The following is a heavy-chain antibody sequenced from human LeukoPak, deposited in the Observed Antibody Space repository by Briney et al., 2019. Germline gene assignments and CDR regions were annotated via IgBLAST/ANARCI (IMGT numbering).Heavy chain of an antibody. CDR3: ARTSTCSSTSCYNFDY. V-gene: IGHV4-4*07. Sequence: PSETLSLTCTVSGGSISSCYWSWIRQPAGKGLEWIGRIYTSGSTNYNPSLKSRVTMSVDTSKNQFSLKLSSVTAADTAVYYCARTSTCSSTSCYNFDYWGQGTLVTVSS. D-gene: IGHD2-2*02. CDR2: IYTSGST. CDR1: GGSISSCY. J-gene: IGHJ4*02.